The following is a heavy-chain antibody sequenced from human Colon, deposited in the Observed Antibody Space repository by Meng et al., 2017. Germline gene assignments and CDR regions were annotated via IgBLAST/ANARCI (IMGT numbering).Heavy chain of an antibody. CDR3: ARGSGYDILAGYYDY. Sequence: GESLKISCAASGFSFSDYSMHWVRQAPGKGLEHVSAISSNGGSTWYADSVKGRFSISRDNFKNTLYLQMGSLRVEDMAVYYCARGSGYDILAGYYDYWGQGTLVTVSS. CDR1: GFSFSDYS. CDR2: ISSNGGST. D-gene: IGHD3-9*01. V-gene: IGHV3-64*02. J-gene: IGHJ4*02.